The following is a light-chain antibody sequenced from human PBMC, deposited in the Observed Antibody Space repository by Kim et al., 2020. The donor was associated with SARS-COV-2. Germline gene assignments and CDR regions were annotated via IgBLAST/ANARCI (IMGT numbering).Light chain of an antibody. CDR3: AAWDGSLNGVV. V-gene: IGLV1-44*01. J-gene: IGLJ2*01. Sequence: GQRVTISCSGSSSNIVSNTVNWYQQLPGTAPKLLIYSNDQRPSGVPDRISGSKSGTSASLAISGLQSEDEADYYCAAWDGSLNGVVFGGGTQLTVL. CDR2: SND. CDR1: SSNIVSNT.